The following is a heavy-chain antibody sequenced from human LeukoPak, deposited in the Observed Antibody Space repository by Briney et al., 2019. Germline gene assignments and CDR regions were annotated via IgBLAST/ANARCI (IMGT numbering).Heavy chain of an antibody. Sequence: GGSLRLSCEASGLTFSTFAMIWVRQPPGKGLEWVSSIFPSGGEIHYADSVRGRFTISRDNSKSTLYLQMNSLGAEDTAVYYCAREESGISIFGVVIFWGQGTLVTVSS. CDR3: AREESGISIFGVVIF. CDR1: GLTFSTFA. J-gene: IGHJ4*02. CDR2: IFPSGGEI. D-gene: IGHD3-3*01. V-gene: IGHV3-23*01.